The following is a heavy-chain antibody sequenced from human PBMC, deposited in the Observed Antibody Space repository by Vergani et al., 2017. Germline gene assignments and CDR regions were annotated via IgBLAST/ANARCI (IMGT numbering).Heavy chain of an antibody. J-gene: IGHJ4*02. CDR2: ISPYNGNT. Sequence: QVHLVQSGVEVRKPGASVKVSCQASGYTFTSYGVSWVRQAPGQGLEWMGWISPYNGNTHYARKFQGRVTMTTDTSTNTVYLELRNLRSYGTALYYCARGDYGILTGYRYWGQGTLVTVSA. CDR1: GYTFTSYG. CDR3: ARGDYGILTGYRY. V-gene: IGHV1-18*01. D-gene: IGHD3-9*01.